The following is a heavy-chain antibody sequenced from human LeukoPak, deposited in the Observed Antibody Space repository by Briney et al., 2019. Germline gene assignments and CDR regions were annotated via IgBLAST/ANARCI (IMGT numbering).Heavy chain of an antibody. CDR3: ARDYGYNDYFDY. J-gene: IGHJ4*02. Sequence: GGSLRLSCAASGFTFSSYSMNWVRQAPGKGLEWVSSISSSSSYIYYADSVKGRFTISRDNAKNSLYLQMNSLRAEDSAVYYCARDYGYNDYFDYWGQGTLVTVSS. CDR1: GFTFSSYS. D-gene: IGHD5-18*01. CDR2: ISSSSSYI. V-gene: IGHV3-21*01.